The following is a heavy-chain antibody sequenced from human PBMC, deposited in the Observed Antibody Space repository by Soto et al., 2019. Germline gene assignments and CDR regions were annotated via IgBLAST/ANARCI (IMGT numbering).Heavy chain of an antibody. CDR3: ARDQTKWLTDAFDI. J-gene: IGHJ3*02. Sequence: HVQLVQSGAEVKKPGASLKVSCKASGYTFISYGVSWVRQAPGQGLEWLGWISPYNGNTNYAQKFQGRINMTTDKSTSTVYMDLRSLRTDDTAVYYCARDQTKWLTDAFDIWGQGTMVVVSS. CDR1: GYTFISYG. CDR2: ISPYNGNT. D-gene: IGHD5-12*01. V-gene: IGHV1-18*01.